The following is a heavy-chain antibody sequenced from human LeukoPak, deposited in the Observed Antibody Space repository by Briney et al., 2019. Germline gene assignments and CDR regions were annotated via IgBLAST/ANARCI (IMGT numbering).Heavy chain of an antibody. CDR2: IYHSGST. CDR1: GFSISSGDY. J-gene: IGHJ2*01. CDR3: ARLMGIAVAGAGYWYLDL. V-gene: IGHV4-38-2*02. D-gene: IGHD6-19*01. Sequence: SETLSLTCTVSGFSISSGDYWGWIRQPPGEGLEWIGTIYHSGSTYYNPSLKSRVTILVDTSKNQFSLKLGSLTAADTAVYYCARLMGIAVAGAGYWYLDLWGRGTLVTVSS.